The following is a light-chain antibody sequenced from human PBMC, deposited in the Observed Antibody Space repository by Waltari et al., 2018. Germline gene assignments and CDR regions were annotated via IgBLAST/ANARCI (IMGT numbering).Light chain of an antibody. Sequence: EIVLTQSPATLSLSPGERATLSCRASQSVGRHLAWYQQKPGQAPRLLIYDASNRAPGIPLRFSGSGSGTDFTLTISSLEPEDFAVYYCQQRSTWPSLTFGGGTKVEIK. V-gene: IGKV3-11*01. CDR1: QSVGRH. J-gene: IGKJ4*01. CDR3: QQRSTWPSLT. CDR2: DAS.